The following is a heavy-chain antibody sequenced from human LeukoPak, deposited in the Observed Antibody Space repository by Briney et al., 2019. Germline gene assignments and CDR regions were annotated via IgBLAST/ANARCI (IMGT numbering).Heavy chain of an antibody. Sequence: PSETLSLTCTVSGYFISSGYYWGWLRQPPGKGLEWIGTMYHSGSSHYDPSLKSRVTISIDTSKNQFSLKLTSVTVADTAVYYCARDRRILYGPDPYDGFDVWGQGTLVTVSS. J-gene: IGHJ3*01. V-gene: IGHV4-38-2*02. CDR1: GYFISSGYY. D-gene: IGHD3-10*01. CDR3: ARDRRILYGPDPYDGFDV. CDR2: MYHSGSS.